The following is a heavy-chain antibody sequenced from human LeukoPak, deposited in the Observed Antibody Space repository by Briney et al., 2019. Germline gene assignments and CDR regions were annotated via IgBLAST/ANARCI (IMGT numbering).Heavy chain of an antibody. J-gene: IGHJ6*02. CDR3: AKVSHYGDYGYYYYGMDV. CDR1: GFTLSSYG. Sequence: GGSLRLSCAASGFTLSSYGMHWVRQAPGKGLEWVAVISYDGSNKYYADSVKGRFTISRDNSKNTLYLQMNSLRAEDTAVYYCAKVSHYGDYGYYYYGMDVWGQGTTVTVSS. D-gene: IGHD4-17*01. V-gene: IGHV3-30*18. CDR2: ISYDGSNK.